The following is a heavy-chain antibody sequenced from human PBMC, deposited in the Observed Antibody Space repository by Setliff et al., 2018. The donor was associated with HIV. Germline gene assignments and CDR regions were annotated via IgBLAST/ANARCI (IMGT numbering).Heavy chain of an antibody. CDR2: IKQDGSEK. CDR1: GFRFSTYW. V-gene: IGHV3-7*01. CDR3: ARVFWYGLPQIYYYMDG. Sequence: GESLRLSCAASGFRFSTYWMTWVRQAPGKGLEWVANIKQDGSEKYYVDSVKGRFTLSRDNAKNSLYLQMNSLRAEDTAVYYCARVFWYGLPQIYYYMDGWGKGTTVTVSS. D-gene: IGHD2-8*02. J-gene: IGHJ6*03.